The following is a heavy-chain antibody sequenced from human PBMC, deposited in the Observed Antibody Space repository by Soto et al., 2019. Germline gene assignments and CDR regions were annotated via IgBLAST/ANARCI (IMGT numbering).Heavy chain of an antibody. D-gene: IGHD1-26*01. V-gene: IGHV1-46*01. Sequence: ASVKVSCKAPRDTFTSYYINWVRQAPGQGLEWMGVINPHGGSTAYAQKFKGRVTLTRDTPASTVYMEVSSLTSEDTAMYYCARSSGGNFGIIIEGTNWFAPWGQGTLVTVSS. J-gene: IGHJ5*02. CDR3: ARSSGGNFGIIIEGTNWFAP. CDR1: RDTFTSYY. CDR2: INPHGGST.